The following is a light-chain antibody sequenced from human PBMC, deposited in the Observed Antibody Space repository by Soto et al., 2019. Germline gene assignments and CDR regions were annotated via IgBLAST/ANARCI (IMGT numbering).Light chain of an antibody. CDR3: AAWDDSLREV. J-gene: IGLJ1*01. CDR2: NNN. CDR1: SSNIGSNA. V-gene: IGLV1-44*01. Sequence: QSVLTQPPSASATPGQRVTISCSGSSSNIGSNAVNWYQQLPGTAPKLLIYNNNQRPSGVPDRFSGSKSGTSASLAISGVQSEDEADYDCAAWDDSLREVFGTGTKVTVL.